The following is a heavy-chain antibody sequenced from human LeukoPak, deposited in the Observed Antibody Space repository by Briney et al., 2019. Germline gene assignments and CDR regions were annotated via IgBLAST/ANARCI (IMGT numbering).Heavy chain of an antibody. CDR3: ARDRPGVGATWRPRTGFDY. J-gene: IGHJ4*02. CDR1: GGSISSYY. V-gene: IGHV4-59*01. D-gene: IGHD1-26*01. Sequence: KPSETLSLTCSVSGGSISSYYWSWIRQPPGKGLEWIGYMHYSGSTNYNPSLKSRVTISLDTSKNQFSLKLSSVTAADTAVYFCARDRPGVGATWRPRTGFDYWGQGTLVTVSS. CDR2: MHYSGST.